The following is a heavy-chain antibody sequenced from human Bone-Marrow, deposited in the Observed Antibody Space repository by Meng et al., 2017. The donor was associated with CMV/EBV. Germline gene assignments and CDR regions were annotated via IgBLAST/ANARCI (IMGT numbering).Heavy chain of an antibody. Sequence: ASVKVSCKASGYTFTGYYMYWVRQAPGQGLEWMGWINPNSGGTNYAQKFQGRVTMTRDTSISTAYMELSSLRSDDTAVYYCARVGLRGAYWFDPWGQGTLVTVSS. CDR3: ARVGLRGAYWFDP. CDR2: INPNSGGT. J-gene: IGHJ5*02. CDR1: GYTFTGYY. V-gene: IGHV1-2*02. D-gene: IGHD3-16*01.